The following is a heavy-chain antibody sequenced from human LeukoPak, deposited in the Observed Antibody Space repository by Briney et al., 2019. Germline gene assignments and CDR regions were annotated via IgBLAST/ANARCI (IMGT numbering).Heavy chain of an antibody. Sequence: ASVKVSCKASGYTFTGYYMHWVRQAPGQGLEWMGWINPNSGGTNYAQKFQGRVTMTRDTSISTAYMELSRLRSDDTAVYYCATRDASNWGYYFDYWSQGTLVTVSS. CDR3: ATRDASNWGYYFDY. D-gene: IGHD7-27*01. V-gene: IGHV1-2*02. CDR1: GYTFTGYY. J-gene: IGHJ4*02. CDR2: INPNSGGT.